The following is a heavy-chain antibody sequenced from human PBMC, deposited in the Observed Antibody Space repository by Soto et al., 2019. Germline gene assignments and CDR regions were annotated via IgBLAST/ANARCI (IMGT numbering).Heavy chain of an antibody. CDR2: MNPNSGNT. CDR3: ARGLFYYDSSGYSSSYYFDY. CDR1: GYTFTSYD. Sequence: ASVKVSCKASGYTFTSYDINWARQATGQGLEWMGWMNPNSGNTGYAQKFQGRVNMTRNTSISTAYIELSSLRSEDTAEYYCARGLFYYDSSGYSSSYYFDYWGQGTLVTVSS. D-gene: IGHD3-22*01. J-gene: IGHJ4*02. V-gene: IGHV1-8*01.